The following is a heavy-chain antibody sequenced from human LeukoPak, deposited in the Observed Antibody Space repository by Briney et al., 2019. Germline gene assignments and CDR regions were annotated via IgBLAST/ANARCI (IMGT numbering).Heavy chain of an antibody. Sequence: GRSPRLSCAASGFTFSSYGMHWVRQAPGKGLEWVAVIWYDGSNKYYADSVKGRFTISRDNSKNTLYLQMNSLRAEDTAAYYCAKAPYCSGGSCYYYYYMNVWGKGTTVTVSS. V-gene: IGHV3-33*06. CDR2: IWYDGSNK. CDR3: AKAPYCSGGSCYYYYYMNV. CDR1: GFTFSSYG. D-gene: IGHD2-15*01. J-gene: IGHJ6*03.